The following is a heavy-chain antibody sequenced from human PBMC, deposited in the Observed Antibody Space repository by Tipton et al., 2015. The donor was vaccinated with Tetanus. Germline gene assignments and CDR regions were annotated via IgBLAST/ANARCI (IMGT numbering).Heavy chain of an antibody. CDR2: ITYSRTT. CDR3: ARERIRLIGEVIFRYFDL. Sequence: LACTVTGGSLSSSHWAWIRQPPGRGLEWLGKITYSRTTHYNSSLKSRLTISLDASSSQFSLKLTSATAADTAVYYCARERIRLIGEVIFRYFDLWGRGTLVTVSS. J-gene: IGHJ2*01. D-gene: IGHD3-3*02. V-gene: IGHV4-59*01. CDR1: GGSLSSSH.